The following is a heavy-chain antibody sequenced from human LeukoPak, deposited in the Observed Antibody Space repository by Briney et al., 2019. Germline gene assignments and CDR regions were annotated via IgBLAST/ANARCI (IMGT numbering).Heavy chain of an antibody. Sequence: GGSLRLSCAAPGFTFSIDAMSRVREAPGKALQPAASISGGGVTTYYADSVRGRFTISRDNSKNTLYLQMNSLRAEDTAVYYCATMIVVVITYGGLDYWGQGTLVTVSS. V-gene: IGHV3-23*01. J-gene: IGHJ4*02. D-gene: IGHD3-22*01. CDR2: ISGGGVTT. CDR3: ATMIVVVITYGGLDY. CDR1: GFTFSIDA.